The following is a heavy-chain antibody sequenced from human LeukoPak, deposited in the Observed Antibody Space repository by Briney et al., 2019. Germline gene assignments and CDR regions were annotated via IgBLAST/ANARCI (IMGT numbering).Heavy chain of an antibody. D-gene: IGHD2-21*02. CDR3: ARNHIVVVTDAFDI. J-gene: IGHJ3*02. CDR2: IYYSGST. Sequence: SETLSLTCTVSGGSISSSSYYWGWIRQPPGTGLEWIGSIYYSGSTYYNPSLKSRVTISVDTSKNQFSLKLSSVTAADTAVYYCARNHIVVVTDAFDIWGQGTMVTVSS. CDR1: GGSISSSSYY. V-gene: IGHV4-39*07.